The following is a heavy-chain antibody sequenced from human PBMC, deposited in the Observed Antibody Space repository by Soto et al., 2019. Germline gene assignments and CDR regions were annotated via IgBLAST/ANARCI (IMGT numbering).Heavy chain of an antibody. D-gene: IGHD3-10*01. CDR1: GYSFTSYW. CDR3: ASQCGFGELLGFLHKYEYYYYGMDV. Sequence: GESLKISCKGSGYSFTSYWIGWVRQMPGKGLEWMGIIYPGDSDTRYSPSFQGQVTISADKSISTAYLQWSSLKASDTAMYYCASQCGFGELLGFLHKYEYYYYGMDVWGQGTTVTVSS. CDR2: IYPGDSDT. J-gene: IGHJ6*02. V-gene: IGHV5-51*01.